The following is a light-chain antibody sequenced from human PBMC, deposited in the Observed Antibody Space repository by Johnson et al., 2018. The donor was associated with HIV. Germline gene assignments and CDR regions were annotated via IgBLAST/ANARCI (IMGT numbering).Light chain of an antibody. V-gene: IGLV1-51*01. CDR1: TSNIGNNF. Sequence: QSVLTQPPSVSAAPGQKVTISCSGSTSNIGNNFVSWYQHLPGTAPKLLIYDNNKRPSGIPDRFSGSKSGTSATLGMTGLHTGDEADYYCGTWDSSLSAHYLFGTGTKVTVL. CDR2: DNN. J-gene: IGLJ1*01. CDR3: GTWDSSLSAHYL.